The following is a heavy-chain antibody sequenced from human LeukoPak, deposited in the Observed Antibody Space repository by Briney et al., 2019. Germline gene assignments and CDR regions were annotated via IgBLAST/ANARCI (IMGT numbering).Heavy chain of an antibody. CDR2: IYYSGST. Sequence: SETLSLTCTVSGGSISSYYWSWIRQPPGKGLEWIGYIYYSGSTNYNPSLKSRVTISVDTSKNQFSLKLTSVTAADTAVYYCARVTSLNGNHWGYFDFWGQGTLVTVSS. D-gene: IGHD3-16*01. CDR3: ARVTSLNGNHWGYFDF. CDR1: GGSISSYY. V-gene: IGHV4-59*12. J-gene: IGHJ4*02.